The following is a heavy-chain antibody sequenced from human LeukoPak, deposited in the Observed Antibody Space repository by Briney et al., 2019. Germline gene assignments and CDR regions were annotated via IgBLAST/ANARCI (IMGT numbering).Heavy chain of an antibody. CDR3: ARRAGGRQQLAFDY. V-gene: IGHV4-59*08. D-gene: IGHD6-13*01. CDR2: IYYSGGT. Sequence: PSETLSLTCTVSGGSISSYYWSWIRQPPGKGLEWIGYIYYSGGTNYNPSLKSRVTISVDTSKNQFSLKLSSVTAADTAVYYCARRAGGRQQLAFDYWGQGTLVTVSS. J-gene: IGHJ4*02. CDR1: GGSISSYY.